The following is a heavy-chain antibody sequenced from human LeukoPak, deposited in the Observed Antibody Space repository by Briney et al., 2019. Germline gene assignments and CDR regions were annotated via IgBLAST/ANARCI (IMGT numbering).Heavy chain of an antibody. CDR2: FSSDGRST. CDR1: GXTFSTFN. J-gene: IGHJ4*02. D-gene: IGHD3-10*01. V-gene: IGHV3-30*18. Sequence: GRSLRLSCAPSGXTFSTFNMHWVRQAPGKGLEWVAVFSSDGRSTFYAENVQGRFTLSRDNSKNTLSLQMNSLRAEDTAVYYCAKSYYYHSGSFDYWGQGTLVTVSS. CDR3: AKSYYYHSGSFDY.